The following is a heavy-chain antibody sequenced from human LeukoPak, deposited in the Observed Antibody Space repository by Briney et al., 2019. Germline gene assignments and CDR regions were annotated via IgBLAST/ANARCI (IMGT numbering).Heavy chain of an antibody. CDR3: ARISDDYYGSGSKVDY. D-gene: IGHD3-10*01. J-gene: IGHJ4*02. V-gene: IGHV4-39*01. Sequence: SETLSLTCTVSGGSISSSSYYWGWIRQPPGKGLEWIGSIYYSGSTYYNPSLKSRVTISVDTSKNQSSLKLSSVTAADTAVYYCARISDDYYGSGSKVDYWGQGTLVTVSS. CDR1: GGSISSSSYY. CDR2: IYYSGST.